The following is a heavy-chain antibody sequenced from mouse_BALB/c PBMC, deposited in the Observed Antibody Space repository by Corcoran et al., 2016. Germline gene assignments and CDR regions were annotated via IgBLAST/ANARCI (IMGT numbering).Heavy chain of an antibody. CDR2: INTYTGEP. Sequence: QIQLVQSGPELKKPGETVKISCKASGYTFTNYEMNWVKQAPGKGLKWMGWINTYTGEPTYADDFKGRFAFSLETSASTAYLQINNLKNEDTATYFCARHDYDRFAYWGQGTLVTVSA. D-gene: IGHD2-4*01. V-gene: IGHV9-3-1*01. J-gene: IGHJ3*01. CDR3: ARHDYDRFAY. CDR1: GYTFTNYE.